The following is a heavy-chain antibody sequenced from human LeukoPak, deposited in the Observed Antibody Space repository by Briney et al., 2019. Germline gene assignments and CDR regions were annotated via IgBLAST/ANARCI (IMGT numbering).Heavy chain of an antibody. J-gene: IGHJ4*02. D-gene: IGHD6-25*01. CDR1: GGPIRNYY. Sequence: SGTLSLTCTVSGGPIRNYYWSWIRQPAGKGLEWIGHIYPSGSTNYNPSLKSRVAMSMDTSKNQFSLKVTSVTAADTAVYFCAKGGSSRYDYWGQGTLVTVSS. V-gene: IGHV4-4*07. CDR2: IYPSGST. CDR3: AKGGSSRYDY.